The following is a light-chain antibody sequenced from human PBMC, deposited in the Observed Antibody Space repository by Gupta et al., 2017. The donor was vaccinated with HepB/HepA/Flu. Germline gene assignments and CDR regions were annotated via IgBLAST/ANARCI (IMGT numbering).Light chain of an antibody. V-gene: IGKV3-20*01. J-gene: IGKJ1*01. CDR2: GAS. CDR1: QSVSSSY. Sequence: EIVLTQSPGILSLSPGERATLSCRASQSVSSSYLAWYQQKPGQAPRLLIYGASSRATGIPDRFSGSGSGTDFTLTISRLEPEDFAVYYCQQYGSAPATFGQGTEVEVK. CDR3: QQYGSAPAT.